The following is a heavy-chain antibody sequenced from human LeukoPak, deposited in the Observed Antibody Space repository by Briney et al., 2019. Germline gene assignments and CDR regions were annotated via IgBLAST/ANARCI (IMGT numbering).Heavy chain of an antibody. Sequence: PGGSLRLSCSASGFTFNRYPMHWVRQAPGKGLEYVSTISSDGVSTFHADSVGGRFSISRDNSKKTLYFQISSLRAEDTAVYYCVKDIAAAGSHYFDYWGQGTLVTVSS. J-gene: IGHJ4*02. CDR2: ISSDGVST. D-gene: IGHD6-13*01. V-gene: IGHV3-64D*06. CDR3: VKDIAAAGSHYFDY. CDR1: GFTFNRYP.